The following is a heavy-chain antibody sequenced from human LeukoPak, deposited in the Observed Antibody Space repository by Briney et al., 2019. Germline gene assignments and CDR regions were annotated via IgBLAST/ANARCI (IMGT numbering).Heavy chain of an antibody. J-gene: IGHJ5*02. CDR1: GYSFASYW. CDR3: AGMPLSSTTSHSYNWFDP. D-gene: IGHD2-2*01. Sequence: GESLKISCEGSGYSFASYWIGWVRQMPGKGLEWMGIIYPGDSDTRYSPSFQGQVTISADKSSSTAYLQWSSLKASDTAIYYCAGMPLSSTTSHSYNWFDPWGQGTLVTVSS. CDR2: IYPGDSDT. V-gene: IGHV5-51*01.